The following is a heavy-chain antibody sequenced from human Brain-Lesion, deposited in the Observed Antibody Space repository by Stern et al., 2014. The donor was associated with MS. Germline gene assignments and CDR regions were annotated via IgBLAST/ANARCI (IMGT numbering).Heavy chain of an antibody. Sequence: VTLRESGPALVKPTQSLTLTCTFSGLSLSTPGVGVTWIRQPPGKDLEWLALVDWDDEKYYSTSLKTRLSIFKDTSKNQVVLTMTNMDPVDTATYYCARMRYSGDYFIDYWGQGTLVTVSS. D-gene: IGHD5-12*01. CDR2: VDWDDEK. CDR3: ARMRYSGDYFIDY. J-gene: IGHJ4*02. V-gene: IGHV2-70*01. CDR1: GLSLSTPGVG.